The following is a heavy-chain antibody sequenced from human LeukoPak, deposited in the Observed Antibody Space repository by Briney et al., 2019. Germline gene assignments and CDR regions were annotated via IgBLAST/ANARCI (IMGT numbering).Heavy chain of an antibody. CDR3: GREGATVLTQIDY. J-gene: IGHJ4*02. CDR2: INRDGSST. CDR1: GFTFSSYW. Sequence: GGSLRLSCAAYGFTFSSYWMQWVRQAPGKGLVWVSRINRDGSSTSYADSVKSRFTISRDNAKNTLYLQMNTVRAEDTAVYFCGREGATVLTQIDYWGQGSLVTVSS. V-gene: IGHV3-74*01. D-gene: IGHD4-23*01.